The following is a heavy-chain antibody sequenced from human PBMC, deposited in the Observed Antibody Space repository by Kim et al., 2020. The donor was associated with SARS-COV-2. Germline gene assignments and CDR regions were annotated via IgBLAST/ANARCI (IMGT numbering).Heavy chain of an antibody. CDR2: IYYSGST. CDR1: GGSISSSSYY. V-gene: IGHV4-39*01. D-gene: IGHD2-21*02. J-gene: IGHJ3*02. Sequence: SETLSLTCTVSGGSISSSSYYWGWIRQPPGKGLEWIGSIYYSGSTYYNPSLKSRVTISVDTSKNQFSLKLSSVTAADTAVYYCATRPDIVVVTAEGAFDIWGQGTMVTVSS. CDR3: ATRPDIVVVTAEGAFDI.